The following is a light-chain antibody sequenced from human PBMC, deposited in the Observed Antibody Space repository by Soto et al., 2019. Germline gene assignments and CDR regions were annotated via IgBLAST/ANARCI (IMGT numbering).Light chain of an antibody. CDR1: QDIRND. J-gene: IGKJ1*01. CDR3: QQYYSYPRT. CDR2: AAS. V-gene: IGKV1-17*01. Sequence: DIQMTQSPSSLSASVGDRVTITCRASQDIRNDLGWYQQKPGKAPKRLIYAASTLQSEVPSRFSGSGSGTDFTLTISCLQSEDFATYYCQQYYSYPRTFGQGTKVDIK.